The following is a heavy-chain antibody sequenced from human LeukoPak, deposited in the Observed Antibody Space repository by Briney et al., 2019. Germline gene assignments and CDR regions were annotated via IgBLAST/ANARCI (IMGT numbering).Heavy chain of an antibody. CDR3: ARSSGYGPNWFDP. Sequence: GGSLRLSCAASGFTFSDYYMSWIRQAPGKGLEWVSYISSSSSYTNYADSVKGRFTISRVNAKNSLYLQMNSLRAEDTAVYYCARSSGYGPNWFDPWGQGTLVTVSS. V-gene: IGHV3-11*06. D-gene: IGHD5-18*01. J-gene: IGHJ5*02. CDR2: ISSSSSYT. CDR1: GFTFSDYY.